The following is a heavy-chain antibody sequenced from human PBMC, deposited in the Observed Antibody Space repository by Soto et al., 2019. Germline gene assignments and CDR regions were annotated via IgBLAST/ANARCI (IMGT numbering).Heavy chain of an antibody. V-gene: IGHV1-18*01. CDR2: ISGSSGNA. Sequence: QFQLVQSGAEVKNPGASVKVSCKTSGYTFTKYGVGWVRQAPGQGLEWMGWISGSSGNANYAEKVQGRITLTTDTSTSTAYIELRSLRSDDTAVYYCAREMAGLGGEYDYWGQGTLVTVSS. J-gene: IGHJ4*02. CDR1: GYTFTKYG. D-gene: IGHD3-16*01. CDR3: AREMAGLGGEYDY.